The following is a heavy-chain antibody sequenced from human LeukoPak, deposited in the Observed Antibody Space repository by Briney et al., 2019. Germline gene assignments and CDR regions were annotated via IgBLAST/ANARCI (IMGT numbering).Heavy chain of an antibody. CDR3: ARDKSDTAMVYNWFDP. V-gene: IGHV1-69*04. CDR2: IIPILGIV. Sequence: SVKVSCKASGGIFSSYGISWVRQAPGQGLEWMGRIIPILGIVSYAQKFQGRVTITADKSTSTAYMELSSLRSEDSAVYYCARDKSDTAMVYNWFDPWGQGTLVTVSS. D-gene: IGHD5-18*01. CDR1: GGIFSSYG. J-gene: IGHJ5*02.